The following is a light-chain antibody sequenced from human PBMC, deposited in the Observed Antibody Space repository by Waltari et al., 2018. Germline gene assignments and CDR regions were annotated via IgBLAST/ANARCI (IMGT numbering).Light chain of an antibody. CDR2: RDK. J-gene: IGLJ7*01. CDR1: NIGGKN. V-gene: IGLV3-9*01. CDR3: QVWDSSTAV. Sequence: SYDLTQPLSVSVALGQTARITCGGNNIGGKNVHWYQQKPGQAPLLVIYRDKKRPSRIPERFSGSNSENTATLTITGAQGADEADYYCQVWDSSTAVFGGGTQLTVL.